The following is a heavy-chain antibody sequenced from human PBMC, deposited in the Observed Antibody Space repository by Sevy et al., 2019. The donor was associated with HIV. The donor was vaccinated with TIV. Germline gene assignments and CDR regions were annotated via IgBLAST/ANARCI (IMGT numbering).Heavy chain of an antibody. CDR3: ATPKYVGYDYESLDI. CDR1: GYTLTKLS. D-gene: IGHD5-12*01. J-gene: IGHJ3*02. Sequence: ASVKVSCKVSGYTLTKLSMHWVRQAPGKGLEWMGGFDPEDGETIYVHKFQGRVTMTEDTSTDTAYMELSSLRSEVTAVYYCATPKYVGYDYESLDIWGQGTMVTVSS. CDR2: FDPEDGET. V-gene: IGHV1-24*01.